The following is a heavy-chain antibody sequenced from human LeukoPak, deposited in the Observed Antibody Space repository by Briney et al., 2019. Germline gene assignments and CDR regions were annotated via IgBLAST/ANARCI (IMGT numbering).Heavy chain of an antibody. CDR3: AKPNGNVVAVPMDV. CDR2: IYSGGST. Sequence: PGGSLRLSCAASGFTVSSNYMSWIRQAPGKGLEWVSVIYSGGSTYYADSVKGRFTISRDDSKNTLYLQMNSLTAADTAVYYCAKPNGNVVAVPMDVWGQGTTVTVSS. V-gene: IGHV3-53*01. CDR1: GFTVSSNY. J-gene: IGHJ6*02. D-gene: IGHD2-21*01.